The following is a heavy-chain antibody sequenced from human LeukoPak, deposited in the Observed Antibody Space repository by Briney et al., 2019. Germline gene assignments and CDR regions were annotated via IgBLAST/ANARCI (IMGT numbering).Heavy chain of an antibody. CDR2: IGFTSTSM. V-gene: IGHV3-48*02. J-gene: IGHJ4*02. CDR1: GFTFSNYD. Sequence: PGGSLRLSCAASGFTFSNYDMNWIRQTPGRGREWVAFIGFTSTSMKYRESVEGRFTISRDNDRNSLYLQMNDLRDDDTAVYYCARGQGAVTTVYWGQGTLVSVSS. D-gene: IGHD4-17*01. CDR3: ARGQGAVTTVY.